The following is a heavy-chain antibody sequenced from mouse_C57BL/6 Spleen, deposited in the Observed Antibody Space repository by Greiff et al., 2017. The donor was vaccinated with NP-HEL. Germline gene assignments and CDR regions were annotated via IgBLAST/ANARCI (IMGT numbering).Heavy chain of an antibody. CDR1: GFTFSSYA. D-gene: IGHD1-1*01. V-gene: IGHV5-4*01. Sequence: EVMLVESGGGLVKPGGSLKLSCAASGFTFSSYAMSWVRQTPEKRLEWVATISDGGSYTYYPDNVKGRFTISRDNAKNNLYLQMSHLKSEDTAMYDCARDHYGSSYGAMDYWGQGTSVTVSS. CDR2: ISDGGSYT. J-gene: IGHJ4*01. CDR3: ARDHYGSSYGAMDY.